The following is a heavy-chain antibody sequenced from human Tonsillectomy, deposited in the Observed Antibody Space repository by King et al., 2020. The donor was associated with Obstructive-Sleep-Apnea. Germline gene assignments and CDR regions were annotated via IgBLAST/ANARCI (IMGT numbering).Heavy chain of an antibody. CDR2: IKQDGSEK. CDR3: ARGGYSDYGLGY. CDR1: GFTFTSYW. V-gene: IGHV3-7*01. Sequence: VQLVESGGTLVQPGGSLRLSCAASGFTFTSYWMSWVRQAPGERLEWVANIKQDGSEKYYLVSGRGRFTISKDNAKNSLYLPMNSLRAEDTAVYYWARGGYSDYGLGYWGQGTLVTVSS. D-gene: IGHD5-12*01. J-gene: IGHJ4*02.